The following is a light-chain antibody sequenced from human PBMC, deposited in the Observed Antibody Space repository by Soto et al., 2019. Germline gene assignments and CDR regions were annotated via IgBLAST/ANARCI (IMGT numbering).Light chain of an antibody. Sequence: QSALTQPASVSGSPGQSITISCTGTSSDVGAYNYVSWHQQHPGKAPKLLIYGVSYRPSGVSNRFSGSKSGNRASLTISGLQAEDEADYYCSSYTRSSTWVFGGGTKLTVL. CDR1: SSDVGAYNY. CDR3: SSYTRSSTWV. V-gene: IGLV2-14*01. J-gene: IGLJ3*02. CDR2: GVS.